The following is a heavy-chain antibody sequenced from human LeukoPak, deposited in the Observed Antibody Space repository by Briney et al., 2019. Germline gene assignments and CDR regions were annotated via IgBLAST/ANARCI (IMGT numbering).Heavy chain of an antibody. J-gene: IGHJ4*02. CDR2: ISGSGGNT. CDR1: GFTFSSYA. Sequence: TGGSLRLSCAASGFTFSSYAMSWVRQSPGKGLEWVSAISGSGGNTYSADSVKGRCTISRDNSLQMLFLRMNSLRAEDTAVYYCARGMSATSGYLELEYWGQGALVTVST. V-gene: IGHV3-23*01. D-gene: IGHD3-22*01. CDR3: ARGMSATSGYLELEY.